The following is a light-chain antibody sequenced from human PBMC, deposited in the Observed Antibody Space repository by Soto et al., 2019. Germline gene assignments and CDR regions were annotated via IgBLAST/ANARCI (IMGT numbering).Light chain of an antibody. Sequence: DIQMTQSPSTLSASVGDRVTITCRASQSISSWLAWYQQKPGKAPNLLIYDASSLESGVPSRFSGSGSGTEFTLTISSLQPDDFATYYCQQYNNYPLTFGGGNKV. V-gene: IGKV1-5*01. CDR1: QSISSW. CDR3: QQYNNYPLT. J-gene: IGKJ4*01. CDR2: DAS.